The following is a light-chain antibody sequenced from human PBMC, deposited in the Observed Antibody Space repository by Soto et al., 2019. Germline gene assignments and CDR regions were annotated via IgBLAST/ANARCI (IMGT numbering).Light chain of an antibody. CDR2: GAS. CDR3: RQDNDWPRGT. Sequence: IVRTPSQDKLYVSPGERATLPCRASQSGSSYLAWYQQKPGQTPRLLIYGASTRATGIPARFSGSGSGTEFTLTISSLQSEDFAVYDCRQDNDWPRGTFGQGTKVDI. V-gene: IGKV3-15*01. J-gene: IGKJ1*01. CDR1: QSGSSY.